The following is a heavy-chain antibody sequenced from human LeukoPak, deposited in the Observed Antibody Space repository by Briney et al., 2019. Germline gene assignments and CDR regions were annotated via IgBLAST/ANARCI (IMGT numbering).Heavy chain of an antibody. CDR2: ISYDGSNK. CDR1: GFTFSSYG. CDR3: AKDSTGYSSGWYENFDY. Sequence: GGSMRLSCAASGFTFSSYGMHWVRQAPGKGLEWVAVISYDGSNKYYADSVKGRFTISRDNSKNTLYLQMNSLRAEDTAVYYCAKDSTGYSSGWYENFDYWGQGTLVTVSS. D-gene: IGHD6-19*01. V-gene: IGHV3-30*18. J-gene: IGHJ4*02.